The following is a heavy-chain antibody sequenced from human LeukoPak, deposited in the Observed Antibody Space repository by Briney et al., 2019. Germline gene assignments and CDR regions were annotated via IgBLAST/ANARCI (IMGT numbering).Heavy chain of an antibody. CDR2: ISCSSSYI. Sequence: GGSLRLSCAASGFTFSSYSMNWVRQAPGKGLEWVSSISCSSSYIYYADSVKGRFTISRDNAKNSLYLQMNSLRAEDTAVYYCARGAPEWSHHDYWGQGTLVTVSS. CDR1: GFTFSSYS. CDR3: ARGAPEWSHHDY. D-gene: IGHD3-3*01. J-gene: IGHJ4*02. V-gene: IGHV3-21*01.